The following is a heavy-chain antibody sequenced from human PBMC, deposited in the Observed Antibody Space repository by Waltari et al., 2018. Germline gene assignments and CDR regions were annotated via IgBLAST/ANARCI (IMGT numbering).Heavy chain of an antibody. Sequence: QVQLVQSGAEVKKPGSSVEVSCQASGGPFSSYALSWVRQAPGQGLEWLGGIIPIFGPANYAQKFQGRVTMTADKSTSTAYMELSSLRSEDTAVYYCARASHTGDGAFDIWGQGTMVTVSS. CDR3: ARASHTGDGAFDI. CDR1: GGPFSSYA. D-gene: IGHD7-27*01. CDR2: IIPIFGPA. V-gene: IGHV1-69*14. J-gene: IGHJ3*02.